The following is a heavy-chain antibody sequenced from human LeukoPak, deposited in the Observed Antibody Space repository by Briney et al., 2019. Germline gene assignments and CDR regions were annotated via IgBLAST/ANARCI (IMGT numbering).Heavy chain of an antibody. D-gene: IGHD6-6*01. J-gene: IGHJ4*02. V-gene: IGHV1-46*01. CDR3: ARGQIAARPLDY. Sequence: ASVKVSCKASGCTFTSYYMHWVRQAPGQGLEWMGIINPSGGSTSYAQKFQGRVTMTRDTFTSTVYMELSSLRSEDTAVYYCARGQIAARPLDYWGQGTLVTVSS. CDR2: INPSGGST. CDR1: GCTFTSYY.